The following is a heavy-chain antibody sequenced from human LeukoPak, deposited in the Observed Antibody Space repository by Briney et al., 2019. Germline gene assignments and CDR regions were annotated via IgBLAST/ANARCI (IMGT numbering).Heavy chain of an antibody. D-gene: IGHD3-22*01. CDR3: ARGWVPSDITLN. V-gene: IGHV3-74*01. CDR1: GFTFSSYW. CDR2: INSDGSTT. J-gene: IGHJ3*01. Sequence: GGSLRLSCAASGFTFSSYWMHWVRHAPGEGLVWVSRINSDGSTTEYADSVKGRFTISRDNAKNTLYLEMNSLRVEDTAVYYCARGWVPSDITLNWGQGTMVTVSS.